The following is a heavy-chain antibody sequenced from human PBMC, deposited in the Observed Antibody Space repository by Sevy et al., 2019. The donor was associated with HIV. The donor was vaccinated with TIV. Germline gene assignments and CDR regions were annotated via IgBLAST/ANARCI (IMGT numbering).Heavy chain of an antibody. V-gene: IGHV3-23*01. D-gene: IGHD5-18*01. CDR2: IGGSGVST. Sequence: GGSLRLSCAASGFPFSSYAMSWVHQAPGKGLEWVSAIGGSGVSTYYTDSVKGRFTISRDNSKNTLYLQMNSLRAEDTAVYYCAKDRAAMVGDAFDIWGQGTMVTVSS. J-gene: IGHJ3*02. CDR3: AKDRAAMVGDAFDI. CDR1: GFPFSSYA.